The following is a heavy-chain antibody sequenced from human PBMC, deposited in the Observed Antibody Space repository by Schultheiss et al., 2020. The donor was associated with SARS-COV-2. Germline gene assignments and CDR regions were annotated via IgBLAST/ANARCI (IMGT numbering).Heavy chain of an antibody. CDR1: GFTFSDYY. D-gene: IGHD3-22*01. CDR2: TSSGSNM. Sequence: GGSLRLSCAASGFTFSDYYMSWIRQAPGKGLEWVSSTSSGSNMYYADSVRGRFTISRDNAKNSLYLQMNSLRVEDTAVYYCAANFYDSNGQFDYWGQGILVTVSS. V-gene: IGHV3-69-1*02. J-gene: IGHJ4*02. CDR3: AANFYDSNGQFDY.